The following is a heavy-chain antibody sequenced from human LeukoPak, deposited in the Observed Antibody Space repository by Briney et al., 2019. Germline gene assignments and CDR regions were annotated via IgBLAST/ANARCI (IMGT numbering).Heavy chain of an antibody. CDR3: ERAPLGYCTNGVCYKVVGFEY. CDR1: GGSISSYY. D-gene: IGHD2-8*01. V-gene: IGHV4-59*01. J-gene: IGHJ4*02. Sequence: PSETLSLTCTVSGGSISSYYWSWIRQPPGKGLEWIGYIYYSGSTNYNPSLKSRVTISVDTSKNQFSLMLSSVTAADTAVYYCERAPLGYCTNGVCYKVVGFEYWGQGTLVTVSS. CDR2: IYYSGST.